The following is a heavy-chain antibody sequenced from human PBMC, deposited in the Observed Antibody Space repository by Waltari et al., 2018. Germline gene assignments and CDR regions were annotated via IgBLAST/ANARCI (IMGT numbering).Heavy chain of an antibody. Sequence: QVQLVESGGGVVQPGRSLRLSCAASGFTFSSNGMHWVRQAPGKWLEWVAVISYDGSTKYYAYSVKGRFTISRDNSKNTLYLQMNSLVAEDTAVYYCAKGGDIVATIGTYFDYWGQGTLVTVSS. V-gene: IGHV3-30*18. J-gene: IGHJ4*02. CDR3: AKGGDIVATIGTYFDY. CDR1: GFTFSSNG. CDR2: ISYDGSTK. D-gene: IGHD5-12*01.